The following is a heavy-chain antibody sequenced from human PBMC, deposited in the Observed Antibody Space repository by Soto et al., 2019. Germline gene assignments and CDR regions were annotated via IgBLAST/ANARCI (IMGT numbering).Heavy chain of an antibody. Sequence: GSLRLSCAASGFTFSSYGMHWVRQAPGKGLEWVAVIWYDGSNKYYADSVKGRFTISRDNAQNSLFLQMNTLRPEDSAIYYCARVAYWGPGTQVTVSS. CDR1: GFTFSSYG. CDR2: IWYDGSNK. J-gene: IGHJ4*02. V-gene: IGHV3-33*01. CDR3: ARVAY.